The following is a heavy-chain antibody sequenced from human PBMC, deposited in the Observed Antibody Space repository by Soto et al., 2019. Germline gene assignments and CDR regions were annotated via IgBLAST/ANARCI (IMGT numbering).Heavy chain of an antibody. V-gene: IGHV3-33*01. D-gene: IGHD3-16*01. J-gene: IGHJ6*02. CDR3: ASFGCLGGQYYYYGMDV. Sequence: PGGSLRLSCAASGFTFSSYGMHWVRQAPGKGLEWVSVIWYDGSNKYYADSVKGRFTISRDNSKNTLYLQMNSLRAEDTAVYYCASFGCLGGQYYYYGMDVWGQGTSVTVSS. CDR2: IWYDGSNK. CDR1: GFTFSSYG.